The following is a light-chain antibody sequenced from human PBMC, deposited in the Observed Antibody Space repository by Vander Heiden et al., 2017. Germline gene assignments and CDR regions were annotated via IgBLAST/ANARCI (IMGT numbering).Light chain of an antibody. V-gene: IGKV3-11*01. CDR3: QQRSNWNT. J-gene: IGKJ4*01. CDR2: DAS. CDR1: QSVSSY. Sequence: DIVLPQSPATLSLSPGERATLSCRASQSVSSYLAWYQQKPGQAPRLLIYDASNRATGIPARFSGSGSGTDFTLTISSLEPEDFAVYYCQQRSNWNTFGGGTKVEIK.